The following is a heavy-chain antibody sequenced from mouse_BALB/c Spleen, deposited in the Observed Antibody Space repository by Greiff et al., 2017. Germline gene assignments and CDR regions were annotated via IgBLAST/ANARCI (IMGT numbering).Heavy chain of an antibody. CDR2: IWGDGST. CDR1: GFSLTGYG. V-gene: IGHV2-6-7*01. J-gene: IGHJ4*01. CDR3: ARDRYYGSSAVFYYAMDY. D-gene: IGHD1-1*01. Sequence: QVHVKQSGPGLVAPSQSLSITCTVSGFSLTGYGVNWVRQPPGKGLEWLGMIWGDGSTDYNSALKSRLSISKDNSKSQVFLKMNSLQTDDTARYYCARDRYYGSSAVFYYAMDYWGQGTSVTVSS.